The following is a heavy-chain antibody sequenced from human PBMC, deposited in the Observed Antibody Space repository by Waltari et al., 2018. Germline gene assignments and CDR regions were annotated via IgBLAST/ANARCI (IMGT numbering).Heavy chain of an antibody. CDR2: ISSDSETI. J-gene: IGHJ6*03. D-gene: IGHD1-1*01. Sequence: EAQRVESGGNLVQPVGSLRLSCVGSGFSLNGYELNWVRQAPGKGLEWISYISSDSETIYYADSVRGRFTVSRDTARSALFLQMDSLSAEDSATYFCARDPRPTDYYFYMDVWGKGTTVTVSS. V-gene: IGHV3-48*03. CDR3: ARDPRPTDYYFYMDV. CDR1: GFSLNGYE.